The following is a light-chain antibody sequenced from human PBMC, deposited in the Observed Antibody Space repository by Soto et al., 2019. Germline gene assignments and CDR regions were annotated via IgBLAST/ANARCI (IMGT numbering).Light chain of an antibody. J-gene: IGLJ2*01. V-gene: IGLV1-47*02. Sequence: QSVLTQPPSASGTPGQRVFISCSGSSSNIGGTNYAYWYQQLPGAAPKLLMHSNNLRPSGVPERISGSKSGTSASLAISGLRSEDEAVYYCGSWDDRVGAVIFAGGIKVTLL. CDR3: GSWDDRVGAVI. CDR1: SSNIGGTNY. CDR2: SNN.